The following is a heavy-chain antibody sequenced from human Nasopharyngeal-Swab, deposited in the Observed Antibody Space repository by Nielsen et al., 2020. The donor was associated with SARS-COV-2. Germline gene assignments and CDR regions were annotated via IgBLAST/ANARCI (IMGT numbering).Heavy chain of an antibody. D-gene: IGHD4-17*01. CDR3: ARISGDYGDAFDI. V-gene: IGHV2-26*01. CDR2: IFSNDEK. CDR1: GFSLSNARMG. J-gene: IGHJ3*02. Sequence: SGPTLVQPTEPLTLTCTVSGFSLSNARMGVSWIRQPPGKALEWLAHIFSNDEKSYSTSLKSRLTISKDTSKSQVVLTMTNMDPVDTATYYCARISGDYGDAFDIWGQGTMVTVSS.